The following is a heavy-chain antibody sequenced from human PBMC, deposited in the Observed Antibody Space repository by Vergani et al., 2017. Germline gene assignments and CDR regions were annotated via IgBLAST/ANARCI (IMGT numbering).Heavy chain of an antibody. V-gene: IGHV4-59*01. D-gene: IGHD3-10*01. CDR3: GRVADFYGLGSRLLDL. CDR1: GGSMSGYY. CDR2: MYHSGST. J-gene: IGHJ5*02. Sequence: QVRLQESGPGLVKPSETLSLTCSVSGGSMSGYYWSWIRQPPRKELEWIGYMYHSGSTNYNPSLETRVTISGDTSKNQFFLKLNSVTAADTAVYYCGRVADFYGLGSRLLDLWGQGILVTVSS.